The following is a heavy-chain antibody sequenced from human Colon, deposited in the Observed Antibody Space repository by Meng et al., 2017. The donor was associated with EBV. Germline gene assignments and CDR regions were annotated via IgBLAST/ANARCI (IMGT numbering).Heavy chain of an antibody. Sequence: QLQLQESGSGLGKPSQXLSLTCAVNGGSLSGAYWNGTRPPPGKGLEWIGEIIQGGRPSYNPSLKSRVSISVDTSKNQFSLNLNSMTAADTAVYYCASFDHIPRRNYFDYWGQGTLVTVSS. CDR2: IIQGGRP. V-gene: IGHV4-34*09. J-gene: IGHJ4*02. CDR1: GGSLSGAY. CDR3: ASFDHIPRRNYFDY. D-gene: IGHD2-21*01.